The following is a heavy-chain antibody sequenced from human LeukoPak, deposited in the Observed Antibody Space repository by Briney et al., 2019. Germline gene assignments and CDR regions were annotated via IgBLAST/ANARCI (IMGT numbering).Heavy chain of an antibody. Sequence: RLSCXXXGFTXXXYSMNWVRQAPGKGLEWVSSISSSSSYIYYADSVKGRFTISRDNAKNSLYLQMNSLRAEDTAVYYCASPRGYYYYGMDVWGQGTTVTVSS. CDR1: GFTXXXYS. J-gene: IGHJ6*02. V-gene: IGHV3-21*01. CDR2: ISSSSSYI. CDR3: ASPRGYYYYGMDV.